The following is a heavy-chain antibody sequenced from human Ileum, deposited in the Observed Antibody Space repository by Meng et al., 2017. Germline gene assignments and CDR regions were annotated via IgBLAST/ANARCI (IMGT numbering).Heavy chain of an antibody. V-gene: IGHV3-74*01. CDR2: SNSDGSST. Sequence: GESLKISCAASGFAFSNYWMHWVRQAPEKGLVWVSRSNSDGSSTTYADSVKGRYTISRDNAKNTLYLQMNSLRDEDTAVYYCAKGGDTVIDYWGHGTLVTVSS. D-gene: IGHD4-17*01. CDR1: GFAFSNYW. CDR3: AKGGDTVIDY. J-gene: IGHJ4*03.